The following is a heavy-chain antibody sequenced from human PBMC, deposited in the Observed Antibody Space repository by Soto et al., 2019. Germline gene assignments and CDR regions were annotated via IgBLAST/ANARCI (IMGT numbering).Heavy chain of an antibody. CDR3: VKEIVVVIDDAFDI. CDR2: ISSNGGST. V-gene: IGHV3-64D*08. J-gene: IGHJ3*02. D-gene: IGHD3-22*01. CDR1: GFTFSSYA. Sequence: GGSLRLSCSASGFTFSSYAMHWARQAPGKGLEYVSAISSNGGSTYYADSVKGRFTIPRDNSKNTLYLQMSSLRAEDTAVYYCVKEIVVVIDDAFDIWGQGTMVTVSS.